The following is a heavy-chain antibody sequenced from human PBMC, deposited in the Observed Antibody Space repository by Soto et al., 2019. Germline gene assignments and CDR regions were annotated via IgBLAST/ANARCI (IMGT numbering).Heavy chain of an antibody. D-gene: IGHD3-10*01. CDR2: ISNSGTA. CDR1: GGSMSGYS. CDR3: ASSGAGSGDY. Sequence: SETLSLTCTVSGGSMSGYSWSWIRQPPGRGLEWIGHISNSGTANYSPSLKSRLTMSVDTSKNQISLKVTSVTAADTAVYYCASSGAGSGDYWGQGILVTSPQ. J-gene: IGHJ4*02. V-gene: IGHV4-59*01.